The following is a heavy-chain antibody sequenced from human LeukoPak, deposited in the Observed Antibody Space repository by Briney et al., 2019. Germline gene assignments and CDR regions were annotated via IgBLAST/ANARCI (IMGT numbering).Heavy chain of an antibody. D-gene: IGHD1-26*01. CDR3: ARQISGSYRYYFDY. Sequence: SETLSLTCTVSGGSIRSSGYYWGWLRQPPGKGLECIGSIYYSGSTYYNPSLKSRVTISVDTSKNQFSLRLSSVTAADTAVYYCARQISGSYRYYFDYWGQGTLVTVSS. J-gene: IGHJ4*02. CDR1: GGSIRSSGYY. CDR2: IYYSGST. V-gene: IGHV4-39*01.